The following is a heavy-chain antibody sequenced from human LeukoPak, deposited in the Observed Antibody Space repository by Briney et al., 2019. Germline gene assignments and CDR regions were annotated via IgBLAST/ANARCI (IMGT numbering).Heavy chain of an antibody. J-gene: IGHJ4*02. CDR2: IYYSGST. D-gene: IGHD3-10*01. Sequence: SETLSLTCTVSGGSISSYYWSWIRQPPGKGLEWIGYIYYSGSTNYNPSLKSRVTISVDTSKNQFSLKLSSVTAADTAVYYCARAPGAVWSRGVFFDYWGQGTLVTVSS. CDR1: GGSISSYY. V-gene: IGHV4-59*12. CDR3: ARAPGAVWSRGVFFDY.